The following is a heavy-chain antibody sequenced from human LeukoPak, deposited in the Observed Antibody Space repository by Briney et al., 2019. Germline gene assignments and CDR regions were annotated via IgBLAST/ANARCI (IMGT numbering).Heavy chain of an antibody. CDR2: IYYSGST. Sequence: SETLCLTCTVSGGSISSYYWSWIRQPPGKGLEWIGYIYYSGSTNYNPSLKSRVTISVDTSKNQFSLKLSSVTAADTAVYYCARATTVVTPPSFYYYYYYMDVWGKGTTVTVSS. V-gene: IGHV4-59*08. J-gene: IGHJ6*03. CDR3: ARATTVVTPPSFYYYYYYMDV. CDR1: GGSISSYY. D-gene: IGHD4-23*01.